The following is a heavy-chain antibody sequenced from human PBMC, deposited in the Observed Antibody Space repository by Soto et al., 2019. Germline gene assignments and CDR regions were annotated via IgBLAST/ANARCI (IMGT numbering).Heavy chain of an antibody. J-gene: IGHJ3*02. D-gene: IGHD2-15*01. V-gene: IGHV4-34*01. Sequence: QVQLQQWGAGLLKPSETLSLTCAVYGGSFSGYYWSWIRQPPGKGLEWIGEINHSGSTNYNPSLKRRVTIAVAPSRNQFSLRLSSVTAAATAVYYCAPLVVAALDAFDIWGQGTMVTVSS. CDR1: GGSFSGYY. CDR3: APLVVAALDAFDI. CDR2: INHSGST.